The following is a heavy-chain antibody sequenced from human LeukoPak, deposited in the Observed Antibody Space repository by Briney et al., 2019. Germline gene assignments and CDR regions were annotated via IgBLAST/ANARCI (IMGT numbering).Heavy chain of an antibody. CDR3: ARVGTVAGTFIFRY. J-gene: IGHJ4*02. CDR1: GYTFTSYD. V-gene: IGHV1-8*03. D-gene: IGHD6-19*01. Sequence: ASVKVSCKASGYTFTSYDINWVRQATGQGLEWMGWMNPNSGNTGYAQKFQGRVTITRNPSIRTAYMELSSLRSEDTAVYYCARVGTVAGTFIFRYWGQGTLVTVSS. CDR2: MNPNSGNT.